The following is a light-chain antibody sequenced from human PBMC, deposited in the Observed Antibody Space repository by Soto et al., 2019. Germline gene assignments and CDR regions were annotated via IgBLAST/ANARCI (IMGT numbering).Light chain of an antibody. CDR2: AAS. V-gene: IGKV3-20*01. Sequence: EIVLTQSPGTLSLSPGERATLSCRASQSISNYLAWYQQRPGQSPRLLIYAASSRATGVPDRFSGGGSATDFTLTVSRLEPEDFVVYYCQQYGGSPRTFGQRTKLEIK. CDR3: QQYGGSPRT. CDR1: QSISNY. J-gene: IGKJ2*01.